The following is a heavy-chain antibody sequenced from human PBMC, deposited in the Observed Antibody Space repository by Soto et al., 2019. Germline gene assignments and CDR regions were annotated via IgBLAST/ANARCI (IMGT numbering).Heavy chain of an antibody. CDR3: ARGRPLRNCYYYGMDV. D-gene: IGHD3-16*01. V-gene: IGHV1-69*01. J-gene: IGHJ6*02. Sequence: QVQLVQSGAEVKKPGSSVKVSCKASGGTFSSYAVSWVRRAPGQGLEWMGGIIPMFGTAKSAQKFQGRVTITADESTSTVYMERSSLRSEDTAVYYCARGRPLRNCYYYGMDVWGQGTTVTVSS. CDR2: IIPMFGTA. CDR1: GGTFSSYA.